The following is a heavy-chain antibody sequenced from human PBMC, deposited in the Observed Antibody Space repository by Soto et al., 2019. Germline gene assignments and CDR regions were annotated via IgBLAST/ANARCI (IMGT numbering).Heavy chain of an antibody. CDR2: INTSGGTI. CDR1: GFTFSNFE. J-gene: IGHJ4*02. V-gene: IGHV3-48*03. Sequence: EVQVVESGGGLVQPGGSLRLSCAVSGFTFSNFEMSWVRQAPGKGLEWVSYINTSGGTIYYADSVNGRFTISRDNAKNSLYLQMNSLRAEDTAVYYCARENYDSRGYFLDYWGQGTLVTVSS. D-gene: IGHD3-22*01. CDR3: ARENYDSRGYFLDY.